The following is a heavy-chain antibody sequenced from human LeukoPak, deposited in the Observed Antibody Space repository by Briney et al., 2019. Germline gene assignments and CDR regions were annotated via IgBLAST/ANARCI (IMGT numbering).Heavy chain of an antibody. CDR2: IYTSGST. CDR1: GGSISSGSYY. V-gene: IGHV4-61*02. J-gene: IGHJ4*02. D-gene: IGHD3-22*01. Sequence: SQTLSLTCTVSGGSISSGSYYWSWIRQPAGKGLEWIGRIYTSGSTNYNPSLKSRVTISVDTSKNRFSLKLSSVTAADTAVYYCARGSPRVRSQPSYYYDSSGYYYFDYWGQGTLVTVSS. CDR3: ARGSPRVRSQPSYYYDSSGYYYFDY.